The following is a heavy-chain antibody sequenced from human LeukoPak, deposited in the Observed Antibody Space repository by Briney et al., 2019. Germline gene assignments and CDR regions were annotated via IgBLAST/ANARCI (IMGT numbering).Heavy chain of an antibody. CDR3: ARSIGLVKYAFDI. CDR1: GGSINSGGYS. J-gene: IGHJ3*02. D-gene: IGHD2-21*01. CDR2: IYHSGST. Sequence: PSQTLSLTCAVSGGSINSGGYSWSWIRQPPGKGLEWVGYIYHSGSTYYNPSLKSRVTLSVDRSKNQFSLKLSSVTAADTAVYYCARSIGLVKYAFDIWGQGTMVTVSS. V-gene: IGHV4-30-2*01.